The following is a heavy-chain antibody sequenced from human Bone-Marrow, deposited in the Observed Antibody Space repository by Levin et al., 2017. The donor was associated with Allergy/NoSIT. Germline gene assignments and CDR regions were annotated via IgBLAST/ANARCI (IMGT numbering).Heavy chain of an antibody. CDR1: AFTFRNYG. CDR2: ISKDGSLK. V-gene: IGHV3-30*18. J-gene: IGHJ6*02. D-gene: IGHD5-18*01. CDR3: VKDGGEDTSLGPARDPLYYYYYGMDV. Sequence: HSGGSLRLSCEASAFTFRNYGMHWVRQTPGKGLEWVAVISKDGSLKYYLDSVKGRFTISRDNSKSTVSLQMKTLRSEDTAVYYCVKDGGEDTSLGPARDPLYYYYYGMDVWGHGTTVTVSS.